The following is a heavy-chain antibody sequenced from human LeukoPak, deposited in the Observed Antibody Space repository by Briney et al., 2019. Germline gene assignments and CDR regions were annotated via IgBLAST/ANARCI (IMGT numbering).Heavy chain of an antibody. J-gene: IGHJ4*02. CDR2: INPNSGGT. D-gene: IGHD2-15*01. Sequence: ASVKVSCKASGYTFTAYYMHWVRQAPGQGLEWMGWINPNSGGTNYAQKFQGRVTMTRDTSISTAYMELSRLRSDDTAVYHCARSWRFCSGGGCYPIDYWGQGTLVTVSS. V-gene: IGHV1-2*02. CDR3: ARSWRFCSGGGCYPIDY. CDR1: GYTFTAYY.